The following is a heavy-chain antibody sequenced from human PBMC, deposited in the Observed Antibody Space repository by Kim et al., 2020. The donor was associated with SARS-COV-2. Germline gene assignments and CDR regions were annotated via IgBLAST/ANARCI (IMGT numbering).Heavy chain of an antibody. Sequence: GGSLRLSCAASGFTFSSFAMTWVRQAPGKGLEWVSTFNGGDDTTHYTDSVKGRFTISRDNSKNTVYLQMNSLRAEDTAVYYCAKERDLMGATGPYDFWGRGTLVTVSS. J-gene: IGHJ4*02. V-gene: IGHV3-23*01. CDR3: AKERDLMGATGPYDF. CDR1: GFTFSSFA. CDR2: FNGGDDTT. D-gene: IGHD1-26*01.